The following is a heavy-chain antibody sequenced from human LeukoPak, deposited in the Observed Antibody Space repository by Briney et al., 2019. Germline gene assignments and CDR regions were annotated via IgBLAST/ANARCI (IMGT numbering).Heavy chain of an antibody. Sequence: SETLSLTCIVSGGSISSYSWNWIRQSPGKGLEWVGYISHSGTTSYNSSLKSRVTISVDTSKNQLSLKLSSVTAADTAVYYCARYFWSGYSRWFDPWGQGTLVTVSS. CDR1: GGSISSYS. D-gene: IGHD3-3*01. V-gene: IGHV4-59*12. CDR2: ISHSGTT. J-gene: IGHJ5*02. CDR3: ARYFWSGYSRWFDP.